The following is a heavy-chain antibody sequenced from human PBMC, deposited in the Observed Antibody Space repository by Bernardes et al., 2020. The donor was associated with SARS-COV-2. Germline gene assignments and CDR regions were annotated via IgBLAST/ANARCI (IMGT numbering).Heavy chain of an antibody. CDR1: GFTFSSYA. Sequence: GGSLRLSCAASGFTFSSYAMHWVRQAPGKGLEWVAVISYDGSNKYYADSVKGRFTISRDNSKNTLYLQMNSLRAEDTAVYYCASELTYYGMDVWGQGTTVTVS. CDR2: ISYDGSNK. V-gene: IGHV3-30-3*01. CDR3: ASELTYYGMDV. J-gene: IGHJ6*02. D-gene: IGHD1-20*01.